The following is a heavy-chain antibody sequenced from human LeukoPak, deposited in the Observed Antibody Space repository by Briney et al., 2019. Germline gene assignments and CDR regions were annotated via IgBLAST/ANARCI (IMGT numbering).Heavy chain of an antibody. CDR2: ISSSSSYI. CDR1: GFTVSSNY. CDR3: ARDRGDAFDN. J-gene: IGHJ3*02. Sequence: GGSLRLSCAASGFTVSSNYMSWVRRAPGKGLEWVSSISSSSSYIYYADSVKGRFTTSRDNAKNSLYLQMNSLRAEDTAVYYCARDRGDAFDNWGQGTMVTVSS. D-gene: IGHD3-10*01. V-gene: IGHV3-21*01.